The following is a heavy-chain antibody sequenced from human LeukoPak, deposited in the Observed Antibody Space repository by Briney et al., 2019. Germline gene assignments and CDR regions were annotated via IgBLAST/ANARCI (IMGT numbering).Heavy chain of an antibody. J-gene: IGHJ4*02. CDR3: VEIVGATIGY. V-gene: IGHV4-39*01. Sequence: SETLSLTCTVSGGSISSSSYYWGWIRQPPGKGLEWIGSIYYSGSTYYNPSLKSRVTISVDTSKNQFSLKLSSVTAADTAVYYCVEIVGATIGYWGQGTLVTVSS. CDR2: IYYSGST. CDR1: GGSISSSSYY. D-gene: IGHD1-26*01.